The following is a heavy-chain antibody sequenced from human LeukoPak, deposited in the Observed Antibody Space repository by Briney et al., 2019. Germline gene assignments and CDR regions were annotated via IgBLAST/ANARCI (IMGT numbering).Heavy chain of an antibody. CDR3: ANHYGDYSGLELDY. CDR1: GFTFSSYW. D-gene: IGHD4-17*01. J-gene: IGHJ4*02. CDR2: ISGGST. Sequence: GGSLRLSCAASGFTFSSYWMSWVRQAPGKGLEWVSSISGGSTYYADSRKGRFTISRDNSKNTLHLQMNSLRAEDTAVYYCANHYGDYSGLELDYWGQGTLVTVSS. V-gene: IGHV3-38-3*01.